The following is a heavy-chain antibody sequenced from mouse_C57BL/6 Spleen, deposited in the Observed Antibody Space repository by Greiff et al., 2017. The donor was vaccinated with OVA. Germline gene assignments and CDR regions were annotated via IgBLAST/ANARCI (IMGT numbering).Heavy chain of an antibody. Sequence: QVQLQQSGAELVRPGPSVKVSCKASGYAFTNYLIEWVKQRPGQGLEWIGVINPGSGGTNYNEKFKGKATLTADKSSSTAYMQLSSLTSEDSAVYFCAIYYDYHFDYWGQGTTLTVSS. CDR2: INPGSGGT. J-gene: IGHJ2*01. CDR1: GYAFTNYL. CDR3: AIYYDYHFDY. V-gene: IGHV1-54*01. D-gene: IGHD2-4*01.